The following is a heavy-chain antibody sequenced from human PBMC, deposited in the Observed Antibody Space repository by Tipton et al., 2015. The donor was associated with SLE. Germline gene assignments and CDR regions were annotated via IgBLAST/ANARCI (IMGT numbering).Heavy chain of an antibody. D-gene: IGHD2-21*02. CDR1: GLTFNSYA. J-gene: IGHJ4*02. Sequence: GSLRLSCAASGLTFNSYAMNWVRQAPGKGLEWVSGISGTSGTTYYADSVKGRFTISRDNSKNTLYLQMNTLRIDDTAIYYCAKDMGRVATFDYWGQGTLVTVSS. CDR3: AKDMGRVATFDY. V-gene: IGHV3-23*01. CDR2: ISGTSGTT.